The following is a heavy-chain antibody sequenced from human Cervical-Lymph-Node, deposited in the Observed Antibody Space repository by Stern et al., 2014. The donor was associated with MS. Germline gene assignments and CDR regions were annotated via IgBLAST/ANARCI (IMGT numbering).Heavy chain of an antibody. V-gene: IGHV4-59*08. CDR1: GGSISSRY. CDR2: ISHSGDT. J-gene: IGHJ4*02. Sequence: QLVQSGPGLVKPSETLSLTCAVSGGSISSRYWGWIRQPPGKGLEWIGLISHSGDTKYNPSLKSRVTISLDTSKNQFSLKVTSVTAADTAVYYCARLSTAVDFWGQGTLVTVSS. CDR3: ARLSTAVDF.